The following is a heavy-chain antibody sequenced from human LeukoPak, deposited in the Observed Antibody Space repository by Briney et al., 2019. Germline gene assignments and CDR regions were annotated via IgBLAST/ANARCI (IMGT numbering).Heavy chain of an antibody. CDR1: GFTFSSYS. Sequence: GGSLRLSCAASGFTFSSYSMNWVRQPPGKGLEWVSSISSSSYIYYADSVKGRFTISRDNAKNSLYLQMNSLRAEDTAVYYCARSAGDYWGQGTLVTVSS. V-gene: IGHV3-21*01. J-gene: IGHJ4*02. CDR3: ARSAGDY. CDR2: ISSSSYI.